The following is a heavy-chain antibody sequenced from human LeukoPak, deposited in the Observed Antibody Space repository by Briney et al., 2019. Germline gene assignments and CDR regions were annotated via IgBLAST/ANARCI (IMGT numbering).Heavy chain of an antibody. J-gene: IGHJ4*02. CDR1: GFTSSSYA. CDR3: ARDDGSYLFDY. V-gene: IGHV3-30-3*01. D-gene: IGHD1-26*01. CDR2: ISYDGSNK. Sequence: PGGSLRPSCAASGFTSSSYAMHWVRQAPGKGLEWVAVISYDGSNKYYADSVKGRFTISRDNSKNTLYLQMNSLRAEDTAVYYCARDDGSYLFDYWGQGTLVTVSS.